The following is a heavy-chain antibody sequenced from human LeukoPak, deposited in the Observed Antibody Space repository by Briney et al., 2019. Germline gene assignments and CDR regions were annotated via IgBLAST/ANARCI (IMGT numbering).Heavy chain of an antibody. J-gene: IGHJ4*02. CDR2: ISHSGFT. Sequence: SETLSLTCAVSGYSISGGYHWGWIRQPPGKGLEWIGIISHSGFTYYNPSLKSRVTISVDTSKNQFSLMFNSVTAADTAVYYCASSPRGGAVAGHYYFDFWGQGTLVTVSS. D-gene: IGHD6-19*01. V-gene: IGHV4-38-2*01. CDR3: ASSPRGGAVAGHYYFDF. CDR1: GYSISGGYH.